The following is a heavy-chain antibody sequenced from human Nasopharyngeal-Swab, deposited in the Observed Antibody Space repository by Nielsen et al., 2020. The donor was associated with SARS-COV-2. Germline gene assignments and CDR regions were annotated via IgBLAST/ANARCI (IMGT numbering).Heavy chain of an antibody. CDR1: CVSVSQYF. D-gene: IGHD2-21*01. J-gene: IGHJ5*02. CDR2: IYYTGST. V-gene: IGHV4-59*08. CDR3: ARRLAGRLANWLDP. Sequence: SEALSLPCTVSCVSVSQYFWNWIRPSPGKGVGGGGGIYYTGSTNYNPSLKSRVSISVDTSKNQFSLKLNSVTAADTAVYYCARRLAGRLANWLDPWGQGTLVIVSS.